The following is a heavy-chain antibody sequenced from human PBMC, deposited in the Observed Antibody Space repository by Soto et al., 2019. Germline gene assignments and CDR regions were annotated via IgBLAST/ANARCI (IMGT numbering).Heavy chain of an antibody. CDR2: IYHSGST. Sequence: QVQLQESGPGLVKPSETLSLTCTVSGGPVSSGSYYWGWILQPPGKGLEWIGYIYHSGSTNYNPSLKSRVTISVDTSKNQFSLSLTSVTAADTAVYYCARLSAAWFDPWGQGTLVTVAS. CDR1: GGPVSSGSYY. D-gene: IGHD6-19*01. V-gene: IGHV4-61*01. J-gene: IGHJ5*02. CDR3: ARLSAAWFDP.